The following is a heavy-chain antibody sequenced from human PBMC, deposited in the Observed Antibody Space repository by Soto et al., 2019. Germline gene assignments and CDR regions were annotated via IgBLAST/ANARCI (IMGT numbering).Heavy chain of an antibody. D-gene: IGHD1-26*01. CDR3: AGGRDQPPVGLYFES. CDR2: FIPMLGTP. Sequence: ASVKVSCKASGGAFTDYIFDWERQAPGQGLEWMGGFIPMLGTPKYAQKFQHRVTISPDVSTGTAYMELTRLRFHDTAVYYCAGGRDQPPVGLYFESWVGGTRVTVSS. CDR1: GGAFTDYI. V-gene: IGHV1-69*16. J-gene: IGHJ4*02.